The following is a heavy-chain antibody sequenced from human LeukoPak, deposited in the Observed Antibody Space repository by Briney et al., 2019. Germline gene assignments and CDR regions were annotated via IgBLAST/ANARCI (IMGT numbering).Heavy chain of an antibody. CDR3: ARDGTKYEWQGGWFDP. V-gene: IGHV4-4*07. CDR1: GGSISSYY. J-gene: IGHJ5*02. CDR2: IYTSGST. D-gene: IGHD3-3*01. Sequence: SSGTLSLTCTVSGGSISSYYWSWIRQPAGKGLEWSGRIYTSGSTNYNPSLKSRVTMSVDTSKNQFSLKLSSVTAADTAVYYCARDGTKYEWQGGWFDPWGQGTLVTVSS.